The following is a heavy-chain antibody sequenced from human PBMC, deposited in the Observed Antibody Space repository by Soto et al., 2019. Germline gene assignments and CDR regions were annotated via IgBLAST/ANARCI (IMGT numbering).Heavy chain of an antibody. CDR3: AYSSTPFDY. CDR1: GFNFSSYA. Sequence: PGGPLRLSCSGAGFNFSSYAMSWVRKAPGKGLEWVSAISGSGGSTYYADSVKGRFTISRDNSKNTLYLQMNSLRAEDTAVYYCAYSSTPFDYWGQGTLVTVSS. D-gene: IGHD6-13*01. J-gene: IGHJ4*02. V-gene: IGHV3-23*01. CDR2: ISGSGGST.